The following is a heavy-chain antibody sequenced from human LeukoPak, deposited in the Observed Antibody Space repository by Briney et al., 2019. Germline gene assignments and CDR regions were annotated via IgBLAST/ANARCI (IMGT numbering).Heavy chain of an antibody. CDR3: AKDRLAWSSGFDY. CDR1: GFTFSSYG. J-gene: IGHJ4*02. V-gene: IGHV3-33*06. CDR2: IWYDGSNK. Sequence: TGGSLRLSCAASGFTFSSYGMHWVRQAPGKGLEWVAVIWYDGSNKYYADSVKGRFTISRDNSKNTVYLQMNSLRAEDTAVYYCAKDRLAWSSGFDYWGQGTLVTVSS. D-gene: IGHD3-10*01.